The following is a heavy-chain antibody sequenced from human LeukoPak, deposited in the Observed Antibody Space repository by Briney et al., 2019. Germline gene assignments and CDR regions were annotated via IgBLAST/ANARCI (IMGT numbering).Heavy chain of an antibody. CDR1: GYTFTGYY. CDR2: INPNSGGT. CDR3: ARVASSSSDYYYMDV. J-gene: IGHJ6*03. D-gene: IGHD6-6*01. V-gene: IGHV1-2*02. Sequence: ASVKVSCKASGYTFTGYYMHWVRQAPGQGLEWMGWINPNSGGTNYAQKFQGRVTMTRDTPISTAYMELSRLRSDDTAVYYCARVASSSSDYYYMDVWGKGTTVTVSS.